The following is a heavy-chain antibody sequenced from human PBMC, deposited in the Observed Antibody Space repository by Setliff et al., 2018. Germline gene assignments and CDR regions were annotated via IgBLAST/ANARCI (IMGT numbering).Heavy chain of an antibody. J-gene: IGHJ3*01. D-gene: IGHD3-16*01. CDR2: ISISGSYI. CDR1: GFIFSNYA. V-gene: IGHV3-23*01. CDR3: AKDITSNGFDAFDV. Sequence: GGSLRLSCAASGFIFSNYAMNWVRQAPGKGLEWVSAISISGSYIHYADSVKGRFTISRDNARDTVYLQMNSLRADDTAVYYCAKDITSNGFDAFDVWGQGTLVTVSS.